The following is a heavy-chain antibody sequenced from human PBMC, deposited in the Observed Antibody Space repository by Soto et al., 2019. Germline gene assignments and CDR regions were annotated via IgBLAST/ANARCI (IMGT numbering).Heavy chain of an antibody. CDR1: GYSVNSYW. CDR2: IDPSDSYT. Sequence: PGKSLKISCKGSGYSVNSYWISWVRQMPGKGLEWMGRIDPSDSYTNYSPSFQGHVTISADKSISTAYLQWSSLKASDTAMYYCARLPPDYYDSSGSLNFDYWGQRTLGTVSP. CDR3: ARLPPDYYDSSGSLNFDY. D-gene: IGHD3-22*01. J-gene: IGHJ4*02. V-gene: IGHV5-10-1*01.